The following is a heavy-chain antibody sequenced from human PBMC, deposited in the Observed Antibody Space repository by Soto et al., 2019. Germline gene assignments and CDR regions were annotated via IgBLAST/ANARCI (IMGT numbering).Heavy chain of an antibody. V-gene: IGHV1-58*01. J-gene: IGHJ4*02. CDR1: GFTFTSSA. CDR3: AASPYYYDSSGYYYFDY. D-gene: IGHD3-22*01. Sequence: QKQLVQSGPEVKKPGTSVKVSCKASGFTFTSSAVQWVRQARGQRLEWIGWIVVDSGNTNYAQKFQERVTITRDMTTRTANMEQSSLRSEDTAGYYCAASPYYYDSSGYYYFDYWGQGTLVTVSS. CDR2: IVVDSGNT.